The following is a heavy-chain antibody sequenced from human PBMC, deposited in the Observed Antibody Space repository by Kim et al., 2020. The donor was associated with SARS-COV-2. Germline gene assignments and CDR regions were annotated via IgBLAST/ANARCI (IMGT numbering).Heavy chain of an antibody. V-gene: IGHV4-39*01. CDR2: IYYTGST. CDR1: GASINRDSYY. CDR3: VRVAGGNSVNWFFAL. Sequence: SETLSLTCSVSGASINRDSYYWGWIRQPPRKGLEWIGTIYYTGSTFYSPSLGSRVTLSIDTSENQLSLRLGSATAADTATYYCVRVAGGNSVNWFFALWG. J-gene: IGHJ2*01. D-gene: IGHD2-21*02.